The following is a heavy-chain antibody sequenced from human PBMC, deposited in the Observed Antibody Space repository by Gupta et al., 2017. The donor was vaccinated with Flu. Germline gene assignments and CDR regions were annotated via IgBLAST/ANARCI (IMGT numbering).Heavy chain of an antibody. CDR2: IYYSGST. D-gene: IGHD5-18*01. V-gene: IGHV4-31*02. CDR3: ARAALSGDSLSCIDY. J-gene: IGHJ4*02. Sequence: TGSGGSISSGGYYWSWIRQHPGKGLEWIGYIYYSGSTYYNPSLKSRVTISVDTSKNQFSLKLSSVTAADTAVYYCARAALSGDSLSCIDYWGQGTLVTVSS. CDR1: GGSISSGGYY.